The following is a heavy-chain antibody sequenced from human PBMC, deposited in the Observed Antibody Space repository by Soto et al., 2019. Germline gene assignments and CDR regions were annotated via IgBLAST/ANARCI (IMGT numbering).Heavy chain of an antibody. CDR1: GLTFSSYA. D-gene: IGHD5-18*01. CDR2: FDNSDGRT. Sequence: GGSLRLSCAASGLTFSSYAMNWVRQAPGKGLEWVSTFDNSDGRTYYTDSVKGRFTISRDNSKNTLFLQMNSLRPEDTAVYYCAKVRDTTMNMNFDYWGQGTLVTVSS. J-gene: IGHJ4*02. V-gene: IGHV3-23*01. CDR3: AKVRDTTMNMNFDY.